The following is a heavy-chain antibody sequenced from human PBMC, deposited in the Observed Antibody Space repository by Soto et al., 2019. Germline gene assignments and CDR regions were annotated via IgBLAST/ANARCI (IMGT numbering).Heavy chain of an antibody. Sequence: SETLSLTCTVSGGSISSSHWSWIRQPPGQGLEWIAFIYYSGSTNYNPSLKSRFTISVDKPTNQFSLQLISVTAADTAVYYSARTDSGGSWFDPWGQGTLGTVCS. V-gene: IGHV4-59*01. CDR2: IYYSGST. D-gene: IGHD4-17*01. J-gene: IGHJ5*02. CDR1: GGSISSSH. CDR3: ARTDSGGSWFDP.